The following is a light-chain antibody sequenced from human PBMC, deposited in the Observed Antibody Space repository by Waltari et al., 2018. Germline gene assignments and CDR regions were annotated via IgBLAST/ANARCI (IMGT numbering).Light chain of an antibody. CDR3: QQYNSWPKT. Sequence: DIVMTQSPATLSVSPGERTTLSRRASQSVGENVAWYQQKPGQALRWLTSGASYRPTGVPARFSDCGSGREFTLTISSLGSGGFAVYYCQQYNSWPKTFGQGTKVEIK. CDR2: GAS. J-gene: IGKJ1*01. CDR1: QSVGEN. V-gene: IGKV3-15*01.